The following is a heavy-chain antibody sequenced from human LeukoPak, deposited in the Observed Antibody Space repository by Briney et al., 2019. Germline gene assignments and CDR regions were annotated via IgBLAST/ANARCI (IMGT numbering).Heavy chain of an antibody. CDR3: AKGGVYGDYYFDY. V-gene: IGHV3-23*01. D-gene: IGHD4-17*01. J-gene: IGHJ4*02. CDR1: GFPFSTYA. CDR2: ISGSGGDT. Sequence: GGSLRLSCAASGFPFSTYAMSWVRQAPGKGLEWVSVISGSGGDTYYADSVKGRFTISGDNSKNTVYLQMNSLRAEDTALYYCAKGGVYGDYYFDYWGQGTLVTVSS.